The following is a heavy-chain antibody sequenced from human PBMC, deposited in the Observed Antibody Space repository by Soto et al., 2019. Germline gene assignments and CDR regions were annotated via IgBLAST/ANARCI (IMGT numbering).Heavy chain of an antibody. CDR3: ARAQGDHYCSSTSCPPWVYYYYYYYMDV. CDR1: GFTFSSYG. J-gene: IGHJ6*03. D-gene: IGHD2-2*01. Sequence: GGSLRLSCAASGFTFSSYGMHWVRQAPGKGLEWVAVIWYDGSNKYYADSVKGRFTISRDNSKNTLYLQMNSLRAEDTAVYYCARAQGDHYCSSTSCPPWVYYYYYYYMDVWGKGTTVTVSS. CDR2: IWYDGSNK. V-gene: IGHV3-33*01.